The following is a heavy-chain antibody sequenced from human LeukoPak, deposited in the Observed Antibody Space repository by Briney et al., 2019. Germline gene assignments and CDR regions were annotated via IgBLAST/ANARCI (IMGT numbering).Heavy chain of an antibody. CDR1: GFIFSGYA. D-gene: IGHD3-22*01. CDR2: ISSSSSYI. V-gene: IGHV3-21*01. CDR3: AREGRGGNYYDSSGHYYYYGMDV. Sequence: AGGSLRLSCAASGFIFSGYAMSWVRQAPGKGLEWVSSISSSSSYIYYADSVKGRFTISRDNAKNSLYLQMNSLRAEDTAVYYCAREGRGGNYYDSSGHYYYYGMDVWGQGTTVTVSS. J-gene: IGHJ6*02.